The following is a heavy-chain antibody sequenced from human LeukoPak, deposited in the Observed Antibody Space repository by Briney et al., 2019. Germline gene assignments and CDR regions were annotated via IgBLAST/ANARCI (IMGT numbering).Heavy chain of an antibody. D-gene: IGHD4-17*01. CDR3: TTYSSKGMYGDYLFDY. CDR1: GFTFSGSA. CDR2: IRSKANSYAT. J-gene: IGHJ4*02. Sequence: GGSLRLSCAASGFTFSGSAMHWVRQASGKGLEWVGRIRSKANSYATVYAASAKGRFTISRDDSKNTAYLQMNSLKTEDTAVYYCTTYSSKGMYGDYLFDYWGQGTLVTVSS. V-gene: IGHV3-73*01.